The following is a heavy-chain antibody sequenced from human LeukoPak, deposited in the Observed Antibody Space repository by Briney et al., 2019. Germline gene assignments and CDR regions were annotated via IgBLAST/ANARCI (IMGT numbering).Heavy chain of an antibody. CDR2: IYYSGST. J-gene: IGHJ5*02. CDR3: AGHYDSSGGGLFFTRLEENWFDP. V-gene: IGHV4-61*08. CDR1: GGSISSGDYY. Sequence: SETLSLTCTVSGGSISSGDYYWSWIRQPPGKGLEWIGYIYYSGSTNYNPSLKSRVTISVDTSKNQFSLKLSSVTAADTAVYYCAGHYDSSGGGLFFTRLEENWFDPWGQGTLVTVSS. D-gene: IGHD3-22*01.